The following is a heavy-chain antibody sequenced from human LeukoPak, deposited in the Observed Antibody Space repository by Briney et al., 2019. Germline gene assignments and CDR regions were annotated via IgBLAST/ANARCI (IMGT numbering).Heavy chain of an antibody. J-gene: IGHJ5*02. CDR2: IYTSGST. CDR3: ARAGYCSGGSCLENWFDP. CDR1: GGSISSGSYY. Sequence: SETLSLTCTVSGGSISSGSYYWSWIRQPAGKGLEWIGRIYTSGSTNYNPSLKSRVTISVDTSKNQFSLKLSSVTAADTAVYYCARAGYCSGGSCLENWFDPWGQGTLVTVSS. V-gene: IGHV4-61*02. D-gene: IGHD2-15*01.